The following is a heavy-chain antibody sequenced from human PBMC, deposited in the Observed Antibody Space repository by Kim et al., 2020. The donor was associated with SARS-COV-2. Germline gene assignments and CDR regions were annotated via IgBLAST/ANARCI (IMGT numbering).Heavy chain of an antibody. Sequence: GGSLRLSCAASGFTFSDYYMSWIRQAPGKGLEWVSYISSSSSYTNYADSVKGRFTISRDNAKNSLYLQMNSLRAEDTAVYYCARVGYDYVWGSYRDYYYYYGMDVWGQGTRVPVSS. J-gene: IGHJ6*02. V-gene: IGHV3-11*05. CDR1: GFTFSDYY. D-gene: IGHD3-16*02. CDR2: ISSSSSYT. CDR3: ARVGYDYVWGSYRDYYYYYGMDV.